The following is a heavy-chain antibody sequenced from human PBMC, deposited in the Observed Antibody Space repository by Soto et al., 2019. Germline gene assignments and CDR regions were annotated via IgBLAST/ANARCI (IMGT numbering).Heavy chain of an antibody. CDR1: GGSVSSGSHY. Sequence: PSETLSLTCTVSGGSVSSGSHYWSWIRQPPGKGLEWIGQIFYSGSTNYNPSLKSRVTISVDTSKNQFSLELSSVTAADTAVYFCARDFCGGDCSDDYYYSAMDVWGQGTTVTVSS. V-gene: IGHV4-61*01. J-gene: IGHJ6*02. CDR3: ARDFCGGDCSDDYYYSAMDV. D-gene: IGHD2-21*02. CDR2: IFYSGST.